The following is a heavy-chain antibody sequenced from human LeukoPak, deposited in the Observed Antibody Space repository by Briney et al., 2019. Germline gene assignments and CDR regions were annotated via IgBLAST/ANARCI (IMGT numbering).Heavy chain of an antibody. V-gene: IGHV4-59*12. Sequence: SETLSLTCTVSGGSISSYYWGWIRQPPGKGLEWIGDIYYSGSTYYNPSLKSRVTISVDTSKNQFSLKLSSVTAADTAVYYCARDPANGYFDYWGQGTLVTVSS. CDR3: ARDPANGYFDY. J-gene: IGHJ4*02. CDR2: IYYSGST. D-gene: IGHD1-1*01. CDR1: GGSISSYY.